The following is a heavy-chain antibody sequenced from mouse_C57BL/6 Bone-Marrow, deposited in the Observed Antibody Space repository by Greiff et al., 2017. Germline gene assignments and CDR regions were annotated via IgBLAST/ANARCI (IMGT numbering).Heavy chain of an antibody. CDR1: GYTFTSYW. Sequence: QVQLHQSGAELVKPGASVKLSCKASGYTFTSYWMHWVKQRPGQGLEWIGMIHPNSGSTNYNEKFKSKATLTVDKSSSTAYMQLSSLTSEDSAVYYCADGYSSLLYAMDYWGQGTSVTVSS. CDR3: ADGYSSLLYAMDY. J-gene: IGHJ4*01. CDR2: IHPNSGST. D-gene: IGHD2-3*01. V-gene: IGHV1-64*01.